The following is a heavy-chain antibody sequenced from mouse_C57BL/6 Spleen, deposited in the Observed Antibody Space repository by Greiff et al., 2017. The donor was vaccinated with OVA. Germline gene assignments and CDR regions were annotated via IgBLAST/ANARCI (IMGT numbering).Heavy chain of an antibody. CDR1: GYTFTSYW. D-gene: IGHD1-1*01. Sequence: QVQLQQPGAELVKPGASVKLSCKASGYTFTSYWMQWVKQRPGQGLEWIGEIDPSDSYTNYNQKFKGKATLTVDTSSSTAYMQLSSLTSEDSAVYYCARTAFSSSSFAYWGQGTLVTVSA. V-gene: IGHV1-50*01. CDR2: IDPSDSYT. CDR3: ARTAFSSSSFAY. J-gene: IGHJ3*01.